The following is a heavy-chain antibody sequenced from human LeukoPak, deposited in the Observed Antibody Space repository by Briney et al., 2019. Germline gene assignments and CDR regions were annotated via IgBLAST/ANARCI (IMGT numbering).Heavy chain of an antibody. V-gene: IGHV3-7*01. CDR3: ARGHPYYFYMDV. Sequence: GASLRLSCAALGFSFSGYWMTWVRQDPGKGLEWVANIKQAGSEKYYVDSVKGRFTISRDNAKNSLYLEMNSLRAEDTAVYYCARGHPYYFYMDVWGKGTTVTVSS. CDR2: IKQAGSEK. CDR1: GFSFSGYW. J-gene: IGHJ6*03.